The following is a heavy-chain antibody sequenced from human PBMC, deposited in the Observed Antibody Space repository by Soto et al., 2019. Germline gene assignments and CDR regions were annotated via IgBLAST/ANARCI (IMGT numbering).Heavy chain of an antibody. Sequence: PGGSLRLSCTASGFTFSNYGMYWVRQAPGKGPAWVGVISKEGNTLYSDSVKGRFTISRDNSRNTLFLQMNNLRPEDTAVYYCTKDNGDGVDFWSGSPYHNYYGLDVWGQGTTVTVSS. CDR2: ISKEGNT. D-gene: IGHD3-3*01. V-gene: IGHV3-30*18. CDR1: GFTFSNYG. CDR3: TKDNGDGVDFWSGSPYHNYYGLDV. J-gene: IGHJ6*02.